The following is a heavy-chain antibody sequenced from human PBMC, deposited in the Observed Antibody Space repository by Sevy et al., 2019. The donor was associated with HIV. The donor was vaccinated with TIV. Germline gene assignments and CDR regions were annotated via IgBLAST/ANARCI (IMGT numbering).Heavy chain of an antibody. Sequence: SETLSLTCTVSGGSISSYYWSWIRQPPGKGLEWIGYIYYSGSTNYNPSLKSRVTISVDTSKNQFSLKLSSVTAADTAVYYCARHAVTMVRGVIMGSLDYWGQGTLVTVFS. D-gene: IGHD3-10*01. CDR3: ARHAVTMVRGVIMGSLDY. J-gene: IGHJ4*02. V-gene: IGHV4-59*08. CDR2: IYYSGST. CDR1: GGSISSYY.